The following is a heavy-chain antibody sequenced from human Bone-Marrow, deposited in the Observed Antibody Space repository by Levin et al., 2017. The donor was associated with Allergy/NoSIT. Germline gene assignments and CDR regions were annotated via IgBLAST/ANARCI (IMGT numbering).Heavy chain of an antibody. CDR3: AKDRGWYGAAFDT. J-gene: IGHJ3*02. CDR2: LSGSGGST. CDR1: GFTFSRYG. D-gene: IGHD6-19*01. Sequence: GESLKISCAASGFTFSRYGMSWVRQAPGKGLEWVSALSGSGGSTYYADSVKGRFTVSRDNSKNTLFLQMNSLRVEDTAVYYCAKDRGWYGAAFDTWGPGTMVTVSS. V-gene: IGHV3-23*01.